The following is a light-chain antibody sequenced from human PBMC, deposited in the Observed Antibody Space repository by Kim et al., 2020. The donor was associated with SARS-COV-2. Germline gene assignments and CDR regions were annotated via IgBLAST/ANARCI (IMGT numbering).Light chain of an antibody. CDR1: QSISSF. V-gene: IGKV3-11*01. CDR3: QQRSDWLT. J-gene: IGKJ4*01. Sequence: EIVLTQSPATLSLSPGERATLSCRASQSISSFLAWYQHKPGQAPRLLIYDASKRATGIPTRFSGSGSGTDFTLTISSLEPEDFAVYYCQQRSDWLTFGGGSKVEI. CDR2: DAS.